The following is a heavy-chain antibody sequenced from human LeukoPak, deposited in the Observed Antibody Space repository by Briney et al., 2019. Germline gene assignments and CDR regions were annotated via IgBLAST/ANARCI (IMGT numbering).Heavy chain of an antibody. J-gene: IGHJ4*02. D-gene: IGHD3-22*01. V-gene: IGHV1-69*13. CDR1: GGTFSSYA. CDR2: IIPICGTA. CDR3: AIPLNYYDSSGYPPGY. Sequence: SVKVSCKASGGTFSSYAISWVRQAPGQGLEWMGGIIPICGTANYAQKFQGRVTITADESTSTAYMELSSLRSEDTAVYYCAIPLNYYDSSGYPPGYWGQGTLVTVSS.